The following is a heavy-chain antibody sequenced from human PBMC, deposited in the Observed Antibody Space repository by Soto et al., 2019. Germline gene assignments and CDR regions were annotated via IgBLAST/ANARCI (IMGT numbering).Heavy chain of an antibody. CDR1: GYTFTNYW. J-gene: IGHJ4*02. D-gene: IGHD6-19*01. V-gene: IGHV5-51*01. CDR3: ARELPAGYSIGWYDY. Sequence: PGESLKISCKGSGYTFTNYWIGWVRQMPGKGLEWMGIIYPGDSDTRYSPSFQGQVTISADKSISTAYLQWSSLKASDTALYYCARELPAGYSIGWYDYWGQGSLVTVSS. CDR2: IYPGDSDT.